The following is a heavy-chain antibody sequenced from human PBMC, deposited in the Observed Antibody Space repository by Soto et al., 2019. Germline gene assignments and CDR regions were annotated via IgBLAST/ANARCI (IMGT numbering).Heavy chain of an antibody. D-gene: IGHD6-13*01. CDR3: ANAAWAAGTTLDY. Sequence: EVQLLESGGGLVQPGGSLRLSCAASGFTFSSFAMSWVRQAPGKGLEWVSTISGSGGSTYYADSVKGRFTISRDNSKNTLYLQMNSLRAEDTAVYYCANAAWAAGTTLDYWGQGTLVTVSS. CDR2: ISGSGGST. J-gene: IGHJ4*02. CDR1: GFTFSSFA. V-gene: IGHV3-23*01.